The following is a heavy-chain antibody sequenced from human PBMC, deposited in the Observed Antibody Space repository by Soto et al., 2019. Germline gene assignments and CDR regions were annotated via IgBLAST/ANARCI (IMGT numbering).Heavy chain of an antibody. V-gene: IGHV4-61*01. CDR3: ARSGYSKNWQGDWFDP. J-gene: IGHJ5*02. CDR2: IYDSGST. CDR1: GGSVSSGRYY. D-gene: IGHD5-12*01. Sequence: SETLSLTCTVSGGSVSSGRYYWTWIRQPPGKGLEWIGNIYDSGSTNYNPSLRSRVTMSVDTSKNQFSLKLNSVIAADTAVYYCARSGYSKNWQGDWFDPWGQGTLVTVSS.